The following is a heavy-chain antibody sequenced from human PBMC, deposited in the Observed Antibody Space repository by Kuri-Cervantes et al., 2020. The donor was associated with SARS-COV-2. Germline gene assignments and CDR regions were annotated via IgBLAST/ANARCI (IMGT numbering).Heavy chain of an antibody. D-gene: IGHD3-22*01. J-gene: IGHJ6*02. Sequence: GESLKISCAASGFTFSSYSMNWVRQAPGKGLEWVSYISSSSSTIYYADSVKGRFTISRDNAKNSLYLQMNSLRDEDTAVYYCARESKYPMMYYYYGMDVWGQGTTVTVSS. CDR1: GFTFSSYS. CDR3: ARESKYPMMYYYYGMDV. V-gene: IGHV3-48*02. CDR2: ISSSSSTI.